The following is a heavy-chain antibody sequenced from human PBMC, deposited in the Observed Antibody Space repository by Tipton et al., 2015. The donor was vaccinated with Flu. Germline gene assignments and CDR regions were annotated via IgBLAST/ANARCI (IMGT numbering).Heavy chain of an antibody. CDR3: ARVRSYYDSSGYYYAFDY. CDR2: IYTSGGT. D-gene: IGHD3-22*01. Sequence: TLSLTCTVSGGSITRGSYYWSWIRQPAGKGLEWIGRIYTSGGTNYNPSLKSRVAISVDTSKNQFSLKLSSVTAADPAVYYCARVRSYYDSSGYYYAFDYWGQGTLVTVSS. J-gene: IGHJ4*02. V-gene: IGHV4-61*02. CDR1: GGSITRGSYY.